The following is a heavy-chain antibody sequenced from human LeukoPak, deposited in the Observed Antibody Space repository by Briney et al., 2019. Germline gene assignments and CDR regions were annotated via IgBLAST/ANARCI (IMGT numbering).Heavy chain of an antibody. CDR1: GFTFSSYA. Sequence: PGGSLRLSCAASGFTFSSYAMSWVRQAPGKGLEWVSAISGSGGSTYYADSVKGRFTVSRDNAKNSLYLQMNSLRAEDTALYYCARGRFSPEGYCSGGSCYRPSYFDYWGQGTLVTVSS. J-gene: IGHJ4*02. CDR2: ISGSGGST. CDR3: ARGRFSPEGYCSGGSCYRPSYFDY. D-gene: IGHD2-15*01. V-gene: IGHV3-23*01.